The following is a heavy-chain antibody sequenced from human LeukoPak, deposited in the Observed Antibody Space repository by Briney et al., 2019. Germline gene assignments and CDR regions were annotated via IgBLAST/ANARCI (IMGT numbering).Heavy chain of an antibody. CDR3: ARLEGFLEWPPLYYYGMDV. V-gene: IGHV3-9*01. J-gene: IGHJ6*02. CDR1: GFTFDEYA. CDR2: ISWNTDNI. Sequence: GGSLRLSCAASGFTFDEYAMHWVRQAPGKGLEWVSGISWNTDNIEYADTVKGRFTISRDNAKNSLYLQMNSLRAEDTAVYYCARLEGFLEWPPLYYYGMDVWGQGTTVTVSS. D-gene: IGHD3-3*01.